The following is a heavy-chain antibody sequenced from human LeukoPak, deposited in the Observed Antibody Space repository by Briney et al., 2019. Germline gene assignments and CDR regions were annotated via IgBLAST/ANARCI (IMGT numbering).Heavy chain of an antibody. CDR1: GFTFSSYA. V-gene: IGHV3-30*04. CDR3: ARDRIAVAGPFDY. CDR2: ISYDGSNK. D-gene: IGHD6-19*01. Sequence: GGSLRLSCAASGFTFSSYAMHWVRQAPGKGLEWVAVISYDGSNKYYADSVKGRFTISRDNSKNTLYLQMNGLRAEDTAVYYCARDRIAVAGPFDYWGQGTLVTVSS. J-gene: IGHJ4*02.